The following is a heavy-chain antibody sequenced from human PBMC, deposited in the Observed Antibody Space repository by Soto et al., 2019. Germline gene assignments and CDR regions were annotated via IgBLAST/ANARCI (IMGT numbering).Heavy chain of an antibody. D-gene: IGHD4-17*01. CDR3: ARDISYGDPNWFDP. CDR1: GGTFSSYT. Sequence: QVQLVQSGAAVKKPGSSVKVSCKASGGTFSSYTISWVRQAPGQGLEWMGRIIPILGIANYAQKFQGRVTITADKSTSTAYMELSSLRSEDTAVYYCARDISYGDPNWFDPWGQGTLVTVSS. CDR2: IIPILGIA. J-gene: IGHJ5*02. V-gene: IGHV1-69*08.